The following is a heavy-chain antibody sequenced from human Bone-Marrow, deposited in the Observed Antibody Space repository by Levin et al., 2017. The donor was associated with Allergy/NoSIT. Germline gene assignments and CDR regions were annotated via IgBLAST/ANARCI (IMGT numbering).Heavy chain of an antibody. CDR1: GYTFTSYD. CDR3: ARRSGWSQYYYGSGSPNYYYYGMDV. D-gene: IGHD3-10*01. V-gene: IGHV1-8*01. J-gene: IGHJ6*02. Sequence: ASVKVSCKASGYTFTSYDINWVRQATGQGLEWMGWMNPNSGNTGYAQKFQGRVTMTRNTSISTAYMELSSLRSEDTAVYYCARRSGWSQYYYGSGSPNYYYYGMDVWGQGTTVTVSS. CDR2: MNPNSGNT.